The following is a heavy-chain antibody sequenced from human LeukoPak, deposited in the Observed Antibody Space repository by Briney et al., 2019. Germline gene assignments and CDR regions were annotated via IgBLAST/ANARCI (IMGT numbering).Heavy chain of an antibody. Sequence: GGSLRLSCAAPGFIFDDYAIHWVRQAPGKGLEWVSLISGDAGSTYYADSVKGRFTISRDDSKNSLYLQMNSLRTEDTALYYCAREVTYYDFWSGYYTDYWGQGTLVTVSS. J-gene: IGHJ4*02. CDR1: GFIFDDYA. D-gene: IGHD3-3*01. CDR3: AREVTYYDFWSGYYTDY. CDR2: ISGDAGST. V-gene: IGHV3-43*02.